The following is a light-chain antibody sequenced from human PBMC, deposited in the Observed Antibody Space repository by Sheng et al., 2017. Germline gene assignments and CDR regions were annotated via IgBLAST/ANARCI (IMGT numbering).Light chain of an antibody. CDR2: EIS. CDR1: SSDIGSYNF. Sequence: QSALTQPASVSGSPGQSITISCTGASSDIGSYNFVSWYQHHPGKAPKLLIYEISKRPSGISDRFSGSRSGNTASLTISGLQAEDGADYYCCAYTDRGTLIFGGGTKLTVL. J-gene: IGLJ2*01. CDR3: CAYTDRGTLI. V-gene: IGLV2-23*02.